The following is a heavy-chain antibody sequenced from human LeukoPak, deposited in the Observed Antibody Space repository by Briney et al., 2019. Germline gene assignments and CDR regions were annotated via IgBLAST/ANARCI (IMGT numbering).Heavy chain of an antibody. CDR1: GGSISNYY. D-gene: IGHD6-13*01. CDR2: IYYSGST. V-gene: IGHV4-59*08. J-gene: IGHJ4*02. CDR3: ARVPYSSSWNQFDY. Sequence: SETLSLTCTVSGGSISNYYWSWIRQPPGKGLEWIGYIYYSGSTNYNPSLKSRVTISVDTSKNQFSLKLSSVTAADTAVYYCARVPYSSSWNQFDYWGQGTLVTVSS.